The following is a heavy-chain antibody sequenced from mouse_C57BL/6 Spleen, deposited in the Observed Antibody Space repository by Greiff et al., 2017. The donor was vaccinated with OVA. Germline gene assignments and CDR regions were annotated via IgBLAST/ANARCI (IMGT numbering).Heavy chain of an antibody. Sequence: EVKLVESGGGLVKPGGSLKLSCAASGFTFSSYAMSWVRQTPEKRLEWVATISDGGSYTYYPDNVKGRFTISRDNAKNNLYLQMSHLKSEDTAMYYCAREWALDYWGQGTTLTVSS. CDR2: ISDGGSYT. J-gene: IGHJ2*01. V-gene: IGHV5-4*01. CDR3: AREWALDY. CDR1: GFTFSSYA.